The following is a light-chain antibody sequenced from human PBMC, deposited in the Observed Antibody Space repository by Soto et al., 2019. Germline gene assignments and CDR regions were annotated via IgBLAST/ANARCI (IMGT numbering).Light chain of an antibody. V-gene: IGKV3-20*01. Sequence: ESVLTQSPGTLSLSPGQRATLSCRASQSVSSSTYLAWYQQKPGQAPRLLIYDASSRATGIPDRFSGSGSGTDFTLTISRLEPEDFAVYYCQQYGNSPLTFGGGTKVEIK. CDR2: DAS. CDR3: QQYGNSPLT. CDR1: QSVSSSTY. J-gene: IGKJ4*01.